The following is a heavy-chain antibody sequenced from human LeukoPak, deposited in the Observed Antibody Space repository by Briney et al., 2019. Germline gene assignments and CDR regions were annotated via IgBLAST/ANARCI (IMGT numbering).Heavy chain of an antibody. J-gene: IGHJ3*02. CDR3: ARVSRLWWARDI. CDR1: GWTFSAYY. CDR2: INHSGST. Sequence: SETLSLTCAVYGWTFSAYYWNWIRQPPGKGLEWVGEINHSGSTNYNPSLKSRVNISVDTSKNQFSLKLSSVTAADTAVYYCARVSRLWWARDIWGQGTMVTVSS. D-gene: IGHD2-21*01. V-gene: IGHV4-34*01.